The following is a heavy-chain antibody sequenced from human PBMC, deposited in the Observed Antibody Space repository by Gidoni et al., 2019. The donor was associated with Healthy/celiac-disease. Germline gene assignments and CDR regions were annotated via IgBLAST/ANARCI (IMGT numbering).Heavy chain of an antibody. CDR3: ARGRQNNWFDP. CDR1: GGSFSGYY. Sequence: QVQLQQWGAGLLKPSETLSLTCAVYGGSFSGYYWSWIRQPPGKGLEWTGEINHSGSTNYNPSLKSRVTISVDTSKNQFSLKLSSVTAADTAVYYCARGRQNNWFDPWGQGTLVTVSS. CDR2: INHSGST. V-gene: IGHV4-34*01. J-gene: IGHJ5*02.